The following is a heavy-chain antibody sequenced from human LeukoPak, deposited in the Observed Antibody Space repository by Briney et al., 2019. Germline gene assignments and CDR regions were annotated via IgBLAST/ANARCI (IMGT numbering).Heavy chain of an antibody. J-gene: IGHJ4*02. CDR2: IKEDGSGK. CDR3: ARDNSAERGQQLAN. D-gene: IGHD6-13*01. CDR1: GFTFSRYW. V-gene: IGHV3-7*04. Sequence: GGSLRLSCAASGFTFSRYWMSWVRQAPGKGLEYIANIKEDGSGKYYVDSVNGRFIISRDNAKNSLFLQMNSLRVEDTAVYYCARDNSAERGQQLANWGQGTLVTVSS.